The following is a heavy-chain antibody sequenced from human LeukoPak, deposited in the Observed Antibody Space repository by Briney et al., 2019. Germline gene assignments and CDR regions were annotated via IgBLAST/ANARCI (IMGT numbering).Heavy chain of an antibody. CDR3: AKDMDYYDSSGYFLYFDY. CDR2: ISGSGGST. D-gene: IGHD3-22*01. Sequence: PGASLRLSCAASGFTFSSYAMSWVRQAPGKGLEWVSAISGSGGSTYYADSVKGRFTISRDNSKNTLYLQMNSLRAEDTAVYYCAKDMDYYDSSGYFLYFDYWGREPWSPSPQ. V-gene: IGHV3-23*01. CDR1: GFTFSSYA. J-gene: IGHJ4*02.